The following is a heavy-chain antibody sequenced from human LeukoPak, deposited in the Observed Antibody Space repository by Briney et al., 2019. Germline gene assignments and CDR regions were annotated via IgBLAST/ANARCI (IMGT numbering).Heavy chain of an antibody. J-gene: IGHJ5*02. Sequence: AETLSLTCTVSGVSISRYHWSGIRQPAGKGRGWIGRIYTRGSTHYTPPLKSRVTMSVDTPKNQFSLKLSSVTAADTAVYYCARGSTVTTGFDPWGQGTLVTVSS. D-gene: IGHD4-17*01. V-gene: IGHV4-4*07. CDR2: IYTRGST. CDR3: ARGSTVTTGFDP. CDR1: GVSISRYH.